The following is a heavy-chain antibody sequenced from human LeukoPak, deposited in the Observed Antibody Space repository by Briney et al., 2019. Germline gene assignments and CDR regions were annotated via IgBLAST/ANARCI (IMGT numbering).Heavy chain of an antibody. J-gene: IGHJ4*02. Sequence: ASVKVSCKASGNTFTGYYIHWVRQAPGQGLEWMGWISAYNGNTNYAQKLQGRVTMTTDTSTSTAYMELRSLRSDDTAVYYCARDKKSSTVVTTRRLDYWGQGTLVTVSS. D-gene: IGHD4-23*01. CDR2: ISAYNGNT. CDR3: ARDKKSSTVVTTRRLDY. V-gene: IGHV1-18*04. CDR1: GNTFTGYY.